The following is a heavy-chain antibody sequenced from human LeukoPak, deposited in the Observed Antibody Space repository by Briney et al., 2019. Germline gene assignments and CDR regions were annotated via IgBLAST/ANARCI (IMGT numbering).Heavy chain of an antibody. V-gene: IGHV3-15*01. CDR1: GFTFSNAW. Sequence: GGSLRLSCAASGFTFSNAWMSWVRQAPGKGLEWVGRIKSKTDGGTTDYAAHVKGRFTISRDDSKNTLYLQMNSLKTEDTAVYYCTTEVVVVPAQTGYWGQGTLVTVSS. J-gene: IGHJ4*02. D-gene: IGHD2-2*01. CDR3: TTEVVVVPAQTGY. CDR2: IKSKTDGGTT.